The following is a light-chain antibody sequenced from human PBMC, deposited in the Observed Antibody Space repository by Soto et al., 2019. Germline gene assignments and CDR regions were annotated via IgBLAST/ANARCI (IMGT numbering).Light chain of an antibody. V-gene: IGKV1-9*01. CDR3: QQLNSYPIT. CDR2: AAS. CDR1: QGISSY. Sequence: DIQLTQSPSFLSASVGGRVTITCRASQGISSYLAWYQQKPGKAPKLLIYAASTLQSGVPSRFSGSGSGTEFTLTISSLQPEDFATYYCQQLNSYPITFXQGTRTEIK. J-gene: IGKJ5*01.